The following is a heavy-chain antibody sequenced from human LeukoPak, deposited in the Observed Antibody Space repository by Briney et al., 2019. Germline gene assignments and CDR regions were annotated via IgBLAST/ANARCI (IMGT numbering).Heavy chain of an antibody. CDR3: ARAAPFSSSWSLYWYFDL. V-gene: IGHV6-1*01. D-gene: IGHD6-13*01. Sequence: SQTLSLTCAISGDSVSSNSAAWNWIRQSPSRGLEWLGRTYYRSKWYNDYAVSVKSRITINPDTSKNQFSLQLNSVTPEDTAVYYCARAAPFSSSWSLYWYFDLWGRGTLVTVSS. J-gene: IGHJ2*01. CDR1: GDSVSSNSAA. CDR2: TYYRSKWYN.